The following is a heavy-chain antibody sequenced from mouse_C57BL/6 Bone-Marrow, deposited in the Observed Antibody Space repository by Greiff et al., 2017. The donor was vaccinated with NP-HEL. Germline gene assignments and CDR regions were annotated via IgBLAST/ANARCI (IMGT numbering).Heavy chain of an antibody. D-gene: IGHD2-1*01. Sequence: VQLKQSGAEVVRPGASVKLSCTASGFNIKDDYMHWVKQRPEQGLEWIGWIDPENGDTEYASKFQGKATITADTSSNTAYLQLSSLTSEDTAVYYCTRYGNYLPWFAYWGQGTLVTVSA. V-gene: IGHV14-4*01. J-gene: IGHJ3*01. CDR2: IDPENGDT. CDR3: TRYGNYLPWFAY. CDR1: GFNIKDDY.